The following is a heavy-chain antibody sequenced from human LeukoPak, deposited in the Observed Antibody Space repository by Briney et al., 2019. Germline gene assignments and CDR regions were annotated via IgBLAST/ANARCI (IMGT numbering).Heavy chain of an antibody. V-gene: IGHV1-18*01. CDR1: VYTFTSYG. D-gene: IGHD6-13*01. Sequence: ASVKVSCKASVYTFTSYGISCVRHAPVQGLEWMGWISAYNGNTNYAQKLQSRVTMTTDTSTSTAYMELRSLRSDDTAVYYCARSGGGSSSWYVDYWGQGPLVPVSS. CDR2: ISAYNGNT. CDR3: ARSGGGSSSWYVDY. J-gene: IGHJ4*02.